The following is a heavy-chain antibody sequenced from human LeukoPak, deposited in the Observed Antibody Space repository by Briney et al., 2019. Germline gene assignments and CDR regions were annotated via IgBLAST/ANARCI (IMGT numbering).Heavy chain of an antibody. J-gene: IGHJ4*02. CDR1: GGSISSYY. CDR2: IYYSGST. CDR3: ARAAYYYVSSGYFDY. V-gene: IGHV4-59*01. Sequence: SETLSLTCTVSGGSISSYYWSWIRQPPGKGLEWIGYIYYSGSTNYNPSLKSRVTISVDTSKNQFSLKLSSVTAADTAVYYCARAAYYYVSSGYFDYWGQGTLVTVSS. D-gene: IGHD3-22*01.